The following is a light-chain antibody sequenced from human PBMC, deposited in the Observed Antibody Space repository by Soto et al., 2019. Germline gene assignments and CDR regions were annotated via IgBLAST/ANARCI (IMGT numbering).Light chain of an antibody. Sequence: QSVLTQPASGSGSPGQSMAISCTGTSSDVGAFNYVSWYQQHPGKAPKFMIFDVSSRPSGVSDRFSGPKSGNTASLTISGLQTEDEADYYCASYTTSSTYVFGTGTKVTVL. J-gene: IGLJ1*01. CDR1: SSDVGAFNY. V-gene: IGLV2-14*03. CDR2: DVS. CDR3: ASYTTSSTYV.